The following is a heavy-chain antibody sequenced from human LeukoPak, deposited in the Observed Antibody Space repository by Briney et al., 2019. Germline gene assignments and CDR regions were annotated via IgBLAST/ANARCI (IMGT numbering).Heavy chain of an antibody. CDR1: GYTFTDYY. J-gene: IGHJ6*03. CDR3: ATGRDSSGYPYYYYYMDV. D-gene: IGHD3-22*01. V-gene: IGHV1-24*01. CDR2: FDPEDGET. Sequence: ASVKVSCKASGYTFTDYYMHWVRQAPGKGLEWMGGFDPEDGETIYAQKFQGRVTMTEDTSTDTAYMELSSLRSEDTAVYYCATGRDSSGYPYYYYYMDVWGKGTTVTVSS.